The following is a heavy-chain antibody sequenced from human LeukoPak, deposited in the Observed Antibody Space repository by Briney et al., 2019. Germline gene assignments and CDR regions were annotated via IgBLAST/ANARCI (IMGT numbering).Heavy chain of an antibody. CDR1: GYTFTSYY. V-gene: IGHV1-46*01. J-gene: IGHJ5*02. Sequence: ASVKVSCKASGYTFTSYYMHWVRQAPGQGLEWMGIINPGGGSTSYAQKFQGRVTMTRDMSTSTAYMELSRLRSDDTAVYYCARDGGGRELLVYWFDPWGQGTLGTVSS. CDR2: INPGGGST. D-gene: IGHD1-26*01. CDR3: ARDGGGRELLVYWFDP.